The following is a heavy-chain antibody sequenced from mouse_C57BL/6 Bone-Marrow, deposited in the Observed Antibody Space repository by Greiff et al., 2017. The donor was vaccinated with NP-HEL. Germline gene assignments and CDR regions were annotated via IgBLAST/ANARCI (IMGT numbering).Heavy chain of an antibody. CDR1: GYTFTSYW. D-gene: IGHD1-1*01. CDR2: IYPSDSET. CDR3: ARAPSYYGSRYRYFEV. Sequence: QVQLQQPGAELVRPGSSVKLSCKASGYTFTSYWMDWVKQRPGQGLEWIGNIYPSDSETHYNQKFKDKATLTVDKSSSTAYMQLSSLTSEDSAVYNSARAPSYYGSRYRYFEVWGTGTTVTVSS. V-gene: IGHV1-61*01. J-gene: IGHJ1*03.